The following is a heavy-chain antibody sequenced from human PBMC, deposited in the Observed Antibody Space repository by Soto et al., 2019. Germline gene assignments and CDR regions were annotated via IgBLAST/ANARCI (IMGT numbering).Heavy chain of an antibody. CDR1: GFSLNDYT. CDR3: ARDCSGATCFPGMDV. V-gene: IGHV3-21*01. Sequence: PGGSLRLSCAASGFSLNDYTLNWVRRAPGKGLEWVSSISGSGYISYADSLRGRVTISRDNAKKSLYLQIISLRAEDAAVYYCARDCSGATCFPGMDVWGIGTTVT. J-gene: IGHJ6*04. CDR2: ISGSGYI. D-gene: IGHD2-15*01.